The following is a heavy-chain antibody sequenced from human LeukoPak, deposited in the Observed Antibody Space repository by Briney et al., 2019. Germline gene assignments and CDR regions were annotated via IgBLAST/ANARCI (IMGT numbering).Heavy chain of an antibody. CDR1: GGSISSHY. CDR3: ASYSQSDSTPSGFDP. Sequence: SETLSLTCTVSGGSISSHYWSWIRQPPGKGLEWIGYIYYSGSTNYNPSLKSRVTISIDTSKNQFSLKLSSVTAADTAVYYCASYSQSDSTPSGFDPWGQGTLVTVSS. V-gene: IGHV4-59*11. CDR2: IYYSGST. D-gene: IGHD2/OR15-2a*01. J-gene: IGHJ5*02.